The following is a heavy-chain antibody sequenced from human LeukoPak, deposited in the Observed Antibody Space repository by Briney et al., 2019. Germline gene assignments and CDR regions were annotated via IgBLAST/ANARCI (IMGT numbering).Heavy chain of an antibody. J-gene: IGHJ4*02. Sequence: PGGSLRLSCAASGFTYSSYDLNWVRQAPGKGLEWVSALSGSGGSTFYADSVKGRFTISIYNSKNPLFLQMNSLRAEDTAVYYCATGPREAAETFSFDYGGGRTLVTVSS. CDR1: GFTYSSYD. D-gene: IGHD6-13*01. CDR2: LSGSGGST. CDR3: ATGPREAAETFSFDY. V-gene: IGHV3-23*01.